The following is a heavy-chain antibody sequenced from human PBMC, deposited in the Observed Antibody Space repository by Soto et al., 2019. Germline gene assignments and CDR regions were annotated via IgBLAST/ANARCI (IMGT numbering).Heavy chain of an antibody. V-gene: IGHV6-1*01. CDR3: ARVDSGTYYYGMDV. J-gene: IGHJ6*02. Sequence: PSQTLSLTCPISGDSVSSNSAAWTWTRQSPSRGLEWLGRTYYRSKWYTDYAVSVKSRITINPDTSKNQFSLQLNSVTPEDTAVYYCARVDSGTYYYGMDVWGQGTTVTVSS. D-gene: IGHD1-7*01. CDR1: GDSVSSNSAA. CDR2: TYYRSKWYT.